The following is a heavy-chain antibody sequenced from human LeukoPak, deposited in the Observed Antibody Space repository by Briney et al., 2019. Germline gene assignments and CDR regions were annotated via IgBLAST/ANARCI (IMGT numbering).Heavy chain of an antibody. CDR2: IRPSGDNT. CDR1: GFTFSSYD. V-gene: IGHV3-21*01. J-gene: IGHJ4*02. CDR3: ARLREIPVFGVVTKSTSYFDY. D-gene: IGHD3-3*01. Sequence: GGSLRLSCAASGFTFSSYDMTWVRQAPGRGLEWVSSIRPSGDNTYYGDSVKGRFTISRDNAKNSVYLQMNSLRAEDTAVYYCARLREIPVFGVVTKSTSYFDYWGQGTLVTVSS.